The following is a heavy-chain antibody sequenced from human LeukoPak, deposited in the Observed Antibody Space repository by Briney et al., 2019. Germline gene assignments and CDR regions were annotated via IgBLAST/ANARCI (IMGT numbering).Heavy chain of an antibody. CDR1: GGSISSGDYY. D-gene: IGHD3-9*01. J-gene: IGHJ5*02. CDR2: IYYSGST. V-gene: IGHV4-30-4*01. CDR3: ARDHFDWLGKFDP. Sequence: SQTLSLTCTVSGGSISSGDYYWSWIRQPPGKGLEWIGYIYYSGSTYYNPSLKSRVTISVDTSKNQFSLKLSSVTAADTAVYYCARDHFDWLGKFDPWGQGTLVTVSS.